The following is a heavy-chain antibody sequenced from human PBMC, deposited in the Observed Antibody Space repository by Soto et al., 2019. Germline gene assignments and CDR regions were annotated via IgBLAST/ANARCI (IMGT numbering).Heavy chain of an antibody. D-gene: IGHD2-8*02. CDR2: IVPVLSTT. V-gene: IGHV1-69*13. CDR1: GDTFSSSA. Sequence: ASVKVSCKASGDTFSSSAISWVRQAPGQGLEWMGGIVPVLSTTKYAQKFQARVTLTADESTGTAYMELSSLRSEDTAVYYCAQGRFWHWSCPIRFDCWGQGTLVTVSS. J-gene: IGHJ4*03. CDR3: AQGRFWHWSCPIRFDC.